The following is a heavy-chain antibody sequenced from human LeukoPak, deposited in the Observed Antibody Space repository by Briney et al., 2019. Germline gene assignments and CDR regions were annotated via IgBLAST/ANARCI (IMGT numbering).Heavy chain of an antibody. J-gene: IGHJ4*02. CDR3: ARHPQGSYYYDSSGFFDY. CDR1: GGSISSSSYY. Sequence: PSETLSLTCTVSGGSISSSSYYWGWIRQPPGKGLEWIGSIYYSGSTYYNPSLKSRVTISVDTSKNQFSLKLSSVTAADTAVYYCARHPQGSYYYDSSGFFDYWGQGTLVTVSS. V-gene: IGHV4-39*01. CDR2: IYYSGST. D-gene: IGHD3-22*01.